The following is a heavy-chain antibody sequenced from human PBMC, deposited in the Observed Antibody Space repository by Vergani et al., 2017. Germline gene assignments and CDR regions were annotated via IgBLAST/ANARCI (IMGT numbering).Heavy chain of an antibody. D-gene: IGHD2-15*01. J-gene: IGHJ4*02. CDR3: AKEGGGYCSGGTCYPEY. CDR2: IRSDESRR. V-gene: IGHV3-30*02. CDR1: GFTFSDYY. Sequence: QVQLVVSGGGLVEPGGSRRLSCSASGFTFSDYYMTWFRQAPGKGLEWVASIRSDESRRYYGDSMEGPFTISRDNSKNTLYLQMKSLRPEDTAVYYCAKEGGGYCSGGTCYPEYWGQGTLVIVSS.